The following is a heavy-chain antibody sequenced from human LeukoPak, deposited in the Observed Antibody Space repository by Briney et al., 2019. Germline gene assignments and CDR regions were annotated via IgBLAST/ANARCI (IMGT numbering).Heavy chain of an antibody. CDR3: ARRYYGSGSSYHWFDP. Sequence: SETLSLTCAVYGGSFSGYYWSWIRQPPGKGLEWIGEINHSGSTNYNPSLKSRVTISVDTSKNQFSLKLSSVTAADTAVYYCARRYYGSGSSYHWFDPWGQGTLVTVSS. J-gene: IGHJ5*02. D-gene: IGHD3-10*01. CDR1: GGSFSGYY. V-gene: IGHV4-34*01. CDR2: INHSGST.